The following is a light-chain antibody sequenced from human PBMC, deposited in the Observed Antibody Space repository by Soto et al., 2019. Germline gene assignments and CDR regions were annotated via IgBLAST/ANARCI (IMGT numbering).Light chain of an antibody. V-gene: IGKV3-15*01. CDR3: QQYNNWPLT. CDR1: QSLTSY. Sequence: EIVMTQSPATLSVSPGETATLSCRASQSLTSYLAWYQQKPDQAPRLLIDGISTRATDIPARFSGSGSGTEFTLTISSLQSEDFVGYYCQQYNNWPLTFGGGTKVDI. J-gene: IGKJ4*01. CDR2: GIS.